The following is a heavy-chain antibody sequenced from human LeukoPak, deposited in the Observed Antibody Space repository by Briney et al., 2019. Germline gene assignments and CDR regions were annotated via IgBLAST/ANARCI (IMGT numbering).Heavy chain of an antibody. Sequence: PGGSLRLSCAASGFTFSSYAMRWVRQAPGKGLEWVSAISGSGGSTYYADSVKGRFTISRDNSKNTLYLQMNSLRAEDTAVYYCAKAVSGYTLFDYWGQGTLVTVSS. V-gene: IGHV3-23*01. J-gene: IGHJ4*01. CDR3: AKAVSGYTLFDY. CDR1: GFTFSSYA. D-gene: IGHD3-10*01. CDR2: ISGSGGST.